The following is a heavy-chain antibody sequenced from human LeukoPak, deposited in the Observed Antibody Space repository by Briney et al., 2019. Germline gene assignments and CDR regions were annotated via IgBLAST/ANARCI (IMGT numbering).Heavy chain of an antibody. V-gene: IGHV3-20*04. J-gene: IGHJ4*02. CDR1: GFTFDDYG. Sequence: GGSLRLPCAASGFTFDDYGMSWVRQAPGKGLEWVSGINWNGGSTGYADSVKGRFTISRDNAKNSLYLQMNSLRAEDTALYYCAAYYDILTAYYIFDYWGQGTLVTVSS. CDR3: AAYYDILTAYYIFDY. CDR2: INWNGGST. D-gene: IGHD3-9*01.